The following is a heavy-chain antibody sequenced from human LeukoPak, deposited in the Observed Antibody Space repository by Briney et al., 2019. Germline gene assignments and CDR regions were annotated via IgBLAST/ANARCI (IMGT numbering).Heavy chain of an antibody. CDR2: ISSSSTI. J-gene: IGHJ4*02. Sequence: GGSLRLSCAASGFTFSSYSMNWVRQAPGKGLEWVSYISSSSTIYYADSVKGRFTISRDNAKSSLYLQMNSLRAEDTAVYYCARVYYARLDYWGQGTLVTVSS. CDR1: GFTFSSYS. CDR3: ARVYYARLDY. V-gene: IGHV3-48*01. D-gene: IGHD2-2*01.